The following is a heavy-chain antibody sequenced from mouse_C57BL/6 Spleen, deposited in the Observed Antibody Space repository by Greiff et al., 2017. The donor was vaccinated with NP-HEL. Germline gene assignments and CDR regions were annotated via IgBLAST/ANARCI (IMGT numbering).Heavy chain of an antibody. D-gene: IGHD1-1*01. CDR2: INPNNGGT. J-gene: IGHJ2*01. CDR3: ARGDDGSSYGDY. Sequence: EVQLQQSGPELVKPGASVKISCKASGYTFTDYYMNWVKQSHGKSLEWIGDINPNNGGTSYNQKFKGKATLTVDKSSSTAYMELRSLTSEDSAVYYCARGDDGSSYGDYWGQGTTLTVSS. V-gene: IGHV1-26*01. CDR1: GYTFTDYY.